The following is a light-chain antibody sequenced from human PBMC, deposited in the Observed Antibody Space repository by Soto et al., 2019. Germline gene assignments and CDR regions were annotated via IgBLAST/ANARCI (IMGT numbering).Light chain of an antibody. CDR2: GAS. Sequence: EIVMTQSPATLSVSPGERATLSCRASQSVSNNLAWYQKKPGQAPRLLIYGASTRATAIPARFSGSGSGTAFTLTISSLQSEDFSFYYCQQYNNWWTFGQGTRVDIK. V-gene: IGKV3-15*01. CDR1: QSVSNN. CDR3: QQYNNWWT. J-gene: IGKJ1*01.